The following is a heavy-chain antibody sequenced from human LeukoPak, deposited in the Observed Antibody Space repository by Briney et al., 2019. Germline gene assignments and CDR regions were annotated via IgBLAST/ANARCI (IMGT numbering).Heavy chain of an antibody. D-gene: IGHD5-18*01. J-gene: IGHJ6*02. CDR1: GFSFSGYG. CDR3: ARDRFSTAMVTVYYYYGMDV. V-gene: IGHV3-30*02. CDR2: IRYDGSNE. Sequence: GGSLRLSCAASGFSFSGYGMHWVRQAPGKGLEWVAFIRYDGSNEYYADSVKGRFTISRDNAKNSLYLQMNSLRAEDTAVYYCARDRFSTAMVTVYYYYGMDVWGQGTTVTVSS.